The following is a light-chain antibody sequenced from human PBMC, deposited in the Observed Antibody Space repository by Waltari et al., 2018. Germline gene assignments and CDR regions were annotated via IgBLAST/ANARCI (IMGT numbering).Light chain of an antibody. Sequence: DIVLTQSPATLSLSPGERAILSCRASQTVSGYLAWFQQKPGQPPRLLIYDTSKWATGIPARFSGSVSGTDFTLTISNLEPEDFAVYFCQHRGNWPPSMTFGQGTRLE. CDR3: QHRGNWPPSMT. V-gene: IGKV3-11*01. CDR2: DTS. CDR1: QTVSGY. J-gene: IGKJ5*01.